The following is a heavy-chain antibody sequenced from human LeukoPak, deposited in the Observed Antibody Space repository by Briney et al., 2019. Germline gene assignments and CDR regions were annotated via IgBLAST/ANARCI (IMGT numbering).Heavy chain of an antibody. CDR1: GYTFTNYY. D-gene: IGHD4-23*01. CDR3: AITVVENAFDI. V-gene: IGHV1-2*06. J-gene: IGHJ3*02. CDR2: INPNNGGT. Sequence: ASVKVSCKASGYTFTNYYIHWVRQAPGQGLEWMGRINPNNGGTNYAQKFQGSVTMAGDTSISTAYMELSGLTSDDTAIYYCAITVVENAFDIWGQGTMVIVSS.